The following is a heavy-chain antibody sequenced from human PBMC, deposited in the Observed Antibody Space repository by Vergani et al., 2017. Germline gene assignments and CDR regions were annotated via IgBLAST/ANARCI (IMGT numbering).Heavy chain of an antibody. Sequence: QVQLQESGPGLVKPSETLSLTCTVSGDSVISTDYHWGWIRQPPGKGLEWIGSMDYSGSTSYNPSLESRISISFETPKNQFSLRLTSVTATDTAVYYCASKRGACRAAYCHSYDSWGPGTLVGVSS. D-gene: IGHD2-15*01. CDR1: GDSVISTDYH. J-gene: IGHJ4*02. CDR2: MDYSGST. CDR3: ASKRGACRAAYCHSYDS. V-gene: IGHV4-39*01.